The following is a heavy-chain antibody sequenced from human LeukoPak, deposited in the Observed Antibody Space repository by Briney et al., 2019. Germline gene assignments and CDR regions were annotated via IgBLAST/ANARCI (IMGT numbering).Heavy chain of an antibody. D-gene: IGHD3-3*01. V-gene: IGHV1-8*02. J-gene: IGHJ4*02. Sequence: GASVKVSCKASGYTFDNYDINWVRQAPGQGPEWVGWVNPDNGNAGLGQKFRGRFTLTRNTSINTVYMEVNSLRSEDTAVYYCSRGAPVAIFGPGHEQYFEHWGQGTLLTVSS. CDR3: SRGAPVAIFGPGHEQYFEH. CDR1: GYTFDNYD. CDR2: VNPDNGNA.